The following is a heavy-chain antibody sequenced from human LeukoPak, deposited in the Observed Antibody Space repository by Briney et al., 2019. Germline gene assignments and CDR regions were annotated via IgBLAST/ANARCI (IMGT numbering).Heavy chain of an antibody. V-gene: IGHV3-30*18. Sequence: GGSLTLSCAASGFTFSSFGMHWVRQAPGKGLEWVAIISYDGSNKYYADSVKGRFTISRANSKNTLYLQMKSLRAEDTALYFCAKEHNSGYYYFDDWGRGTLVTVSS. CDR3: AKEHNSGYYYFDD. J-gene: IGHJ4*02. CDR1: GFTFSSFG. D-gene: IGHD6-25*01. CDR2: ISYDGSNK.